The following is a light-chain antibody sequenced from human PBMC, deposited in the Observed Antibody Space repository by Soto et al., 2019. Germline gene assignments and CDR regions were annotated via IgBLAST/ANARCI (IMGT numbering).Light chain of an antibody. CDR3: SSYGGFNNVL. Sequence: QSALTQPPSASGSLGQSVTISCTGAGTDVGQYNYVSWYQQHPGKAPKLLIHHVSRRPSGVPARFSGSKSGNTASLTVSGLQTGDEADYYCSSYGGFNNVLFGGGTQLTVL. CDR2: HVS. V-gene: IGLV2-8*01. CDR1: GTDVGQYNY. J-gene: IGLJ2*01.